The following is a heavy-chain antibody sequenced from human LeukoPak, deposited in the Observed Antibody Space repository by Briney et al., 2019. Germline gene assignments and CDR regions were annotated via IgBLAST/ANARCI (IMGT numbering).Heavy chain of an antibody. CDR2: ISSSSGTM. CDR3: ARDHHRRLYDSQARDTFDI. V-gene: IGHV3-48*01. D-gene: IGHD3-22*01. Sequence: PGGSLRLSCAASGFTFSSYSMNWVRQAPGKGLEWVSYISSSSGTMYHADSVKGRFSISRDNDKKSLYLQMNSLRAEDTAVYYCARDHHRRLYDSQARDTFDIWGQGTMVTVSS. CDR1: GFTFSSYS. J-gene: IGHJ3*02.